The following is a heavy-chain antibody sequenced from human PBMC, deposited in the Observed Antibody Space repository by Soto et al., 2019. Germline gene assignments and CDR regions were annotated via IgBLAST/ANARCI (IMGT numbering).Heavy chain of an antibody. Sequence: SETLSLTCAVYGGSFSGYYWSWIRQPPGKGLEWIGEINHSGSTNYNPSLKSRVTISVDTSKNQFSLKLSSVTAADTAVYYCARGDTKEIVVVVAATPFDIWGQGTMVTVSS. CDR1: GGSFSGYY. J-gene: IGHJ3*02. V-gene: IGHV4-34*01. CDR3: ARGDTKEIVVVVAATPFDI. D-gene: IGHD2-15*01. CDR2: INHSGST.